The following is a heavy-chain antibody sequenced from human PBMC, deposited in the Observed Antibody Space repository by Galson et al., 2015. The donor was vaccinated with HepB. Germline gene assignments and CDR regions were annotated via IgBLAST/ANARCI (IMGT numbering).Heavy chain of an antibody. D-gene: IGHD3-22*01. V-gene: IGHV1-2*04. CDR1: GYTFTGYY. CDR2: INPNSGGT. Sequence: SVKVSCKASGYTFTGYYMHWVRQAPGQGLEWMGWINPNSGGTNYAQKFQGWVTMTRDTSISTAYMELSRLRSDDTAVYYCARDHYYYDSSGYPPLGYWGQGTLVTVSS. CDR3: ARDHYYYDSSGYPPLGY. J-gene: IGHJ4*02.